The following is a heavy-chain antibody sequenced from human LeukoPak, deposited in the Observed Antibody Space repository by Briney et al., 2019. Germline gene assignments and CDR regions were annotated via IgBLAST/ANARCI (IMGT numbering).Heavy chain of an antibody. Sequence: PSETLSLTCAVSGYSISSSNWWGWIRPPPGKGLEWIGYIYYSGSAYYNPSLKSRVTMSVDTSKNQFSLKLSSVTAVDTAVYYCARVRDSGSYYGPSAPFDYWGQGTLVTVSS. CDR1: GYSISSSNW. D-gene: IGHD1-26*01. V-gene: IGHV4-28*03. CDR2: IYYSGSA. J-gene: IGHJ4*02. CDR3: ARVRDSGSYYGPSAPFDY.